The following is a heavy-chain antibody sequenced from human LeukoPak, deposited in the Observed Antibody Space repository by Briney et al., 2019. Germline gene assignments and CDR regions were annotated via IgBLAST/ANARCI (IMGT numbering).Heavy chain of an antibody. Sequence: GGSVRLSCAASGFTFSSYAMSWVRQAPGKGLEWVSAISGSGGSTYYADSVKGRFTISRDNSKNTLYLQMNSLRAEDTAVYYCANMFNTVTTSSNYWGQGTLVTVSS. CDR2: ISGSGGST. CDR3: ANMFNTVTTSSNY. D-gene: IGHD4-17*01. J-gene: IGHJ4*02. CDR1: GFTFSSYA. V-gene: IGHV3-23*01.